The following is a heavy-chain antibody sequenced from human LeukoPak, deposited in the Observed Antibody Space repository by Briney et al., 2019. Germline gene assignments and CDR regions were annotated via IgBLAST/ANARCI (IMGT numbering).Heavy chain of an antibody. V-gene: IGHV1-69*05. J-gene: IGHJ6*03. CDR1: GGTFSSYA. CDR3: ARDAVYGEAGYYYMDV. D-gene: IGHD4/OR15-4a*01. Sequence: SVKVSCKASGGTFSSYAINWVRQAPGQGLEWMGRIIPIFGTANYAQKFQGRVTITTDESTSTAYMELSSLRSEDTAVYYCARDAVYGEAGYYYMDVWGKGTTVTVSS. CDR2: IIPIFGTA.